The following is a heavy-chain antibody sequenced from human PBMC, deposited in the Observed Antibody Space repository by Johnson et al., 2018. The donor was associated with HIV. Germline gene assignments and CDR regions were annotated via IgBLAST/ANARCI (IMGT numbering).Heavy chain of an antibody. Sequence: QMQLVESGGGVVQPGGSLRLSCAASGLTFSSYGMHWVRQAPGKGLEWVAFIRYDGSNKYYADSVKGRFTISRDNSKNTLYLQMNSLRAEDTAVYYCARDQGGNHNAFDIWGQGTMVTVSS. CDR2: IRYDGSNK. CDR3: ARDQGGNHNAFDI. D-gene: IGHD1-14*01. CDR1: GLTFSSYG. V-gene: IGHV3-30*02. J-gene: IGHJ3*02.